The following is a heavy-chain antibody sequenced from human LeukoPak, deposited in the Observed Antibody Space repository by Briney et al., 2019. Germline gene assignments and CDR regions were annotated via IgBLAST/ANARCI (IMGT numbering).Heavy chain of an antibody. J-gene: IGHJ4*02. V-gene: IGHV3-33*01. CDR2: IWYDGSNK. D-gene: IGHD5/OR15-5a*01. CDR1: GFTFSSYG. Sequence: GRSLRLSCAASGFTFSSYGMHWVRQAPGKGLEWVAVIWYDGSNKYYADSVKGRFTISRDNSKNTLYLQMNSLRAEDTAVYYCARASFVSETFDYWGQGTLVTVSS. CDR3: ARASFVSETFDY.